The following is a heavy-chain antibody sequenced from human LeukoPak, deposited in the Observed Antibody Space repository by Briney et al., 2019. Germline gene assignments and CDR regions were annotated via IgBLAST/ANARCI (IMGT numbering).Heavy chain of an antibody. V-gene: IGHV1-8*02. CDR2: MNPNSGNT. CDR3: ATASWREGHGGAFDI. J-gene: IGHJ3*02. D-gene: IGHD6-13*01. Sequence: ASVKVSCKASGYTFTSYDINWVRQATGQGLEWMGWMNPNSGNTIYAQKFQGRVTMTEDTSTDTAYMELSSLRSEDTAVYYCATASWREGHGGAFDIWGQGTMVTVSS. CDR1: GYTFTSYD.